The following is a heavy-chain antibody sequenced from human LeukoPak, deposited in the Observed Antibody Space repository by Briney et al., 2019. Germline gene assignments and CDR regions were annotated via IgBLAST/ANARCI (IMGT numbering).Heavy chain of an antibody. Sequence: GASVKVSCKASGYTFTGYYMHWVRQAPGQGLEWMGWINPNSGGTNYAQKFQGRVTMTRDTSISTAYMELSRLRSDDTAVYYCAKTTEGDYYDSWSGYYPYYFDYWGQGTLVTVSS. CDR3: AKTTEGDYYDSWSGYYPYYFDY. CDR1: GYTFTGYY. D-gene: IGHD3-3*01. J-gene: IGHJ4*02. CDR2: INPNSGGT. V-gene: IGHV1-2*02.